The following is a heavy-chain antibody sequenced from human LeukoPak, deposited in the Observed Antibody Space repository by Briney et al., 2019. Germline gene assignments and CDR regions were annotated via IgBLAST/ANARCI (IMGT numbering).Heavy chain of an antibody. CDR1: GFTFSTYG. CDR3: FFPGVTGEVY. D-gene: IGHD3-3*01. CDR2: IWSDGSNK. Sequence: PGGSLRLSCAASGFTFSTYGMHWVRQAPGKGLEWVAVIWSDGSNKYYADSVKGRFTISRDNSKNTLDLQMNSMRAEDTAVYYCFFPGVTGEVYWGQGTLVTVSS. J-gene: IGHJ4*02. V-gene: IGHV3-30*02.